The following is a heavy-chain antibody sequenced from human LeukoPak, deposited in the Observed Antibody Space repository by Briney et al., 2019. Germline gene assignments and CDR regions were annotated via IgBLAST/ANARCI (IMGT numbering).Heavy chain of an antibody. CDR3: AFGEVRFLEWPPTDY. CDR1: GFTFSSYA. D-gene: IGHD3-3*01. CDR2: ISGSGGST. Sequence: PGGSLRLSRAASGFTFSSYAMSWVRQAPGKGLEWVSAISGSGGSTYYADSVKGRFTISRDNSKNTLYLQMNSLRAEDTAVYYCAFGEVRFLEWPPTDYWGQGTLVTVSS. J-gene: IGHJ4*02. V-gene: IGHV3-23*01.